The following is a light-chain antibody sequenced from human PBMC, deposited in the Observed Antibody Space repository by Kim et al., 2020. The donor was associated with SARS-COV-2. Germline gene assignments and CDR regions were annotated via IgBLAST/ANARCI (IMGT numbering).Light chain of an antibody. CDR1: QNIKSY. Sequence: DIQMTQSPSSLSASVGDRVTITCRASQNIKSYLNWYQQRPGKVPKLLIYAAVTLQSGVPPRFSGTESGTDFTLTINNLQPEDFATYFCQQSYNVPVTFGGGTKVDIK. CDR2: AAV. V-gene: IGKV1-39*01. CDR3: QQSYNVPVT. J-gene: IGKJ4*01.